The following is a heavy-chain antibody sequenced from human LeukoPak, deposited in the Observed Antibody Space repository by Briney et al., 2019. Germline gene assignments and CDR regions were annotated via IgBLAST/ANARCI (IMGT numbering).Heavy chain of an antibody. CDR3: ARELATVTTLVFDY. CDR2: ISPNSGGT. Sequence: GASVKVSCKASGYTFTGYYMHWVRQAPGQGLEWMGWISPNSGGTNYAQKFQGRVTMTRDTSISTAYMELSRLRSDDTAVYYCARELATVTTLVFDYWGQGTLVTVSS. CDR1: GYTFTGYY. V-gene: IGHV1-2*02. J-gene: IGHJ4*02. D-gene: IGHD4-17*01.